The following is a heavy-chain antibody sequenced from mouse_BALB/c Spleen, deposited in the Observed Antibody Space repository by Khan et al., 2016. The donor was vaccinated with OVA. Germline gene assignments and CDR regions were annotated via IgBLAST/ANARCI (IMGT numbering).Heavy chain of an antibody. CDR3: ARAGYAHWFAY. CDR1: GFNIKDYY. V-gene: IGHV14-1*02. Sequence: EVELVESGAELVRPGALVKLSCKASGFNIKDYYIHWVKQRPEQGLEWIGWIDPENGNTIYDPKFQGKANITADTSSNTAYLHFSSLTSEDTAVYCCARAGYAHWFAYWGQGTLVTVSA. CDR2: IDPENGNT. J-gene: IGHJ3*01. D-gene: IGHD2-2*01.